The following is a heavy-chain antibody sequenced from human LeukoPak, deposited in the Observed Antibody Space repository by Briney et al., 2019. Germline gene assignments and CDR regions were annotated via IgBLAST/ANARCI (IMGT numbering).Heavy chain of an antibody. V-gene: IGHV4-4*07. Sequence: SETLSLTCTVSGGSISSYYWSWIRQPAGKGLEWIGRIYTSGSTNYNPSLKSRVTMSVDTSKNQFSLKLSSVTAADTAVYYCARDRYYYDSSGFNWFDPWGQGTLVTASS. D-gene: IGHD3-22*01. CDR1: GGSISSYY. J-gene: IGHJ5*02. CDR2: IYTSGST. CDR3: ARDRYYYDSSGFNWFDP.